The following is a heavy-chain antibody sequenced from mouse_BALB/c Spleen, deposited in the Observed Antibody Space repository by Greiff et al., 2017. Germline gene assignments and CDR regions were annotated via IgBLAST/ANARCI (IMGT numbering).Heavy chain of an antibody. Sequence: EVQRVESGGGLVKPGGSLKLSCAASGFTFSSYAMSWVRQTPEKRLEWVASISSGGSTYYPDSVKGRFTISRDNARNILYLQMSSLRSEDTAMYYCARAWDWDAMDYWGQGTSVTVSS. V-gene: IGHV5-6-5*01. CDR3: ARAWDWDAMDY. D-gene: IGHD4-1*01. CDR2: ISSGGST. CDR1: GFTFSSYA. J-gene: IGHJ4*01.